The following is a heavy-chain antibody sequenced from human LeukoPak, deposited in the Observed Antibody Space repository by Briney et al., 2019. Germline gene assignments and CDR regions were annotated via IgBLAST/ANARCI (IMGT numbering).Heavy chain of an antibody. CDR3: AKDGASSDYDFWSGYYPVSYFDY. J-gene: IGHJ4*02. CDR2: ISGSGGST. D-gene: IGHD3-3*01. CDR1: GFTFSSCA. V-gene: IGHV3-23*01. Sequence: PGGSLRLSCAASGFTFSSCAMSWVRQAPGKGLEWVSAISGSGGSTYYADSVKGRFTISRDNSKNTLYLQMNSLRAEDTAVYYCAKDGASSDYDFWSGYYPVSYFDYWGQGTLVTVSS.